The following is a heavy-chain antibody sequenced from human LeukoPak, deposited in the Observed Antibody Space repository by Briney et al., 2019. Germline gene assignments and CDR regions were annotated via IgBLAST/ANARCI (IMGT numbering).Heavy chain of an antibody. CDR3: AKSSYYYDSSGYLGY. Sequence: GGSLRLSCAASGFTFSSYAMSWVRQAPGKGLEWVSAISGSGGSTYYADSVKGRLTISRDNSKNTLYLQMNSLRAEDTAVYYCAKSSYYYDSSGYLGYWGQGTLVTVSS. CDR2: ISGSGGST. D-gene: IGHD3-22*01. CDR1: GFTFSSYA. J-gene: IGHJ4*02. V-gene: IGHV3-23*01.